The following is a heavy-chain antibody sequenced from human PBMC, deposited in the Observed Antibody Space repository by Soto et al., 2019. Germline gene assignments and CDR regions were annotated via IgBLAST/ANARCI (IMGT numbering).Heavy chain of an antibody. D-gene: IGHD2-8*02. J-gene: IGHJ4*02. CDR2: INHSGST. CDR3: ARDKITGLFDC. CDR1: GGSFSGYS. Sequence: QVQLQQWGAGLLKPSETLSLTCAVYGGSFSGYSWTWIRQPPGTGLEWVGEINHSGSTNYNPSLKSPLTISVDTSKNQFSLKLTSVTAADTAGYYCARDKITGLFDCWGQGTLVTVSS. V-gene: IGHV4-34*01.